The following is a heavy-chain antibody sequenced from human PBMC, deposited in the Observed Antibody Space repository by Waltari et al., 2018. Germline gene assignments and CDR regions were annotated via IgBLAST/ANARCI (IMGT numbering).Heavy chain of an antibody. CDR3: ARGKFTAFDI. CDR1: GDSLFTTSVA. V-gene: IGHV6-1*01. J-gene: IGHJ3*02. Sequence: QVQLQQSGPGLVKPSQTLSLTCAVSGDSLFTTSVAWNWIRQSPSRGLEWLGRTYYRSQWLNDYALSVKVRITVNPDTSKNHFSLQLDSVTPDDTAVYYCARGKFTAFDIWGQGTMVTVSS. CDR2: TYYRSQWLN.